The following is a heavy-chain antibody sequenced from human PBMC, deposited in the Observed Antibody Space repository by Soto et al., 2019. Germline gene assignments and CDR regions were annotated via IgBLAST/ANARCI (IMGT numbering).Heavy chain of an antibody. CDR1: GFTFSSYA. D-gene: IGHD1-26*01. Sequence: EVQMLESGGGLVQPGGSLRLSCAASGFTFSSYAMSWVRQAPGKGLEWVSALSDSGGSTYYADSVKGRFTISRDNSKNTLYLQMNSLRAEDTAVYYFAKRVGATVGRLDYWGQGTLVTVSS. CDR3: AKRVGATVGRLDY. V-gene: IGHV3-23*01. CDR2: LSDSGGST. J-gene: IGHJ4*02.